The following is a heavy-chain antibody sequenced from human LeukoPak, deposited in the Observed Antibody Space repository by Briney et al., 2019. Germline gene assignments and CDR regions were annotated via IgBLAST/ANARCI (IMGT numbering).Heavy chain of an antibody. D-gene: IGHD4-17*01. CDR3: ARERRDFGDPLDY. CDR1: GFTFSSYA. J-gene: IGHJ4*02. Sequence: GGSLRLSCAASGFTFSSYAMAWVRQAPGKGLEWGSAISSSCDNTYYADSVKGRFTISRDNSKNTLYLQLNSLRAGDTALYYCARERRDFGDPLDYWGQGTLVTVSS. V-gene: IGHV3-23*01. CDR2: ISSSCDNT.